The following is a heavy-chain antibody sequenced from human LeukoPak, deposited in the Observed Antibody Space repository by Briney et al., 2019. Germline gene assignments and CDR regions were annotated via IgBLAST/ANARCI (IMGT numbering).Heavy chain of an antibody. CDR2: IYYSGST. J-gene: IGHJ4*02. D-gene: IGHD4-17*01. CDR3: AGRDYGEAFDY. V-gene: IGHV4-59*01. Sequence: KPSETLSLTCTVSGGSISSCYWSWIRQPPGKGLEWIGYIYYSGSTNYNPSLKSRVTMSVDTSKNQFSLKLSSVTAADTAVYYCAGRDYGEAFDYWGQGTLVTVSS. CDR1: GGSISSCY.